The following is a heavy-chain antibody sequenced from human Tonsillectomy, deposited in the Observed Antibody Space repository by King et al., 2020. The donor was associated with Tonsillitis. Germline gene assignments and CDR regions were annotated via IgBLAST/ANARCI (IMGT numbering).Heavy chain of an antibody. Sequence: QLQESGPGLVKPSQTLSLTCTVSGGSINSDAYYWNWIRQPAGKGLEWIGRINASGSTSSNPSLKSRVTISVDTSKNQFSLELGSVTAADTAVYYCAREDFGDYPYWGQGTLVTVSS. CDR1: GGSINSDAYY. D-gene: IGHD4-17*01. J-gene: IGHJ4*02. CDR3: AREDFGDYPY. V-gene: IGHV4-61*02. CDR2: INASGST.